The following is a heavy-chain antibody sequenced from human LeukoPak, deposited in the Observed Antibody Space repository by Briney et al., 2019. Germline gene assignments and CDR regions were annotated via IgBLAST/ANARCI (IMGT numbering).Heavy chain of an antibody. CDR1: GFTFSTYA. Sequence: PGGSLRLSCAASGFTFSTYAMSWVRQAPGKGLEWVSTISDSGGSTYYADSVKGRLTISRDNSKNTLYLQMNSLRAEDTAVYYCTRHDPAKCFDYWGQGTLVTVSS. CDR2: ISDSGGST. D-gene: IGHD2-2*01. J-gene: IGHJ4*02. V-gene: IGHV3-23*01. CDR3: TRHDPAKCFDY.